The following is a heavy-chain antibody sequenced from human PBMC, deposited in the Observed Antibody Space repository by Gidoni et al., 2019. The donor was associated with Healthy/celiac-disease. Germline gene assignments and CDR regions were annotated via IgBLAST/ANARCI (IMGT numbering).Heavy chain of an antibody. CDR3: ARTYYYDSSGYYYGAFDI. Sequence: QVQPVQSGAEVKKPGSSVKVSCKAAGGTFSSYATSWVRQAPGQGLEWMGGIIPIFGTADYAQKFQGRVTITADESTSTAYMELSSLRSEDTAVYYCARTYYYDSSGYYYGAFDIWGQGTMVTVSS. CDR2: IIPIFGTA. CDR1: GGTFSSYA. D-gene: IGHD3-22*01. J-gene: IGHJ3*02. V-gene: IGHV1-69*01.